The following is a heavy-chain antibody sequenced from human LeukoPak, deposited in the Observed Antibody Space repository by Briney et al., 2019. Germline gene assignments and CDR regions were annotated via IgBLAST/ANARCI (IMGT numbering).Heavy chain of an antibody. CDR1: GFTFSSYA. D-gene: IGHD2-2*01. CDR2: ISGSDGAT. J-gene: IGHJ3*01. V-gene: IGHV3-23*01. CDR3: ARAPSNSWHLFDL. Sequence: PGGSLRLSCAASGFTFSSYAMTWVRQAPGKGLEWLSSISGSDGATYYPDSVKGRFTISRDNSKYMLYLQMNSLRAEDTAVYYCARAPSNSWHLFDLWGQGTMVTVSS.